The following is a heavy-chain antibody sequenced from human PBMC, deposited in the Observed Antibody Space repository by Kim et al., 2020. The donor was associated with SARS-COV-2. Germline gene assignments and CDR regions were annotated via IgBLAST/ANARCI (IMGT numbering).Heavy chain of an antibody. CDR3: ARSYYDILTGHNWFDP. CDR1: GGSISSSYYY. Sequence: SETLSLTCTVSGGSISSSYYYWGWIRQPPGKGLYWIGTVYYSGTSYYNPSLKSRVTISVDTSENQFSLRLTSVTAADTAVYYCARSYYDILTGHNWFDP. V-gene: IGHV4-39*01. D-gene: IGHD3-9*01. CDR2: VYYSGTS. J-gene: IGHJ5*02.